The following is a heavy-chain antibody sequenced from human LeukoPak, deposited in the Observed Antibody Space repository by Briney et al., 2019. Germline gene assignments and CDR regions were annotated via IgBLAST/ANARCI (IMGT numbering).Heavy chain of an antibody. J-gene: IGHJ4*02. CDR2: IYYSTNT. CDR1: GESIKSTSNY. Sequence: SEILSLTCSVSGESIKSTSNYWAWVRQPPGKGLEWIGHIYYSTNTYYNSSLKSRVTISDDTSKNQVSLSLRSVTAADTALYFCVRRVAGTFYFDKWGEGSLVSVSS. CDR3: VRRVAGTFYFDK. V-gene: IGHV4-39*01. D-gene: IGHD6-19*01.